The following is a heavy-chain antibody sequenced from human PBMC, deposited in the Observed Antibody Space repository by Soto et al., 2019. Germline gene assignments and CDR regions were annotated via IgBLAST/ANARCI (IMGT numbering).Heavy chain of an antibody. J-gene: IGHJ6*02. CDR3: ATSSIAARPINYYYYGMGV. Sequence: SETLSLTCTVSGGSISSYYWSWIRQPPGKGLEWIGYIYYSGSTNYNPSLKSRVTITVDTSKNQFSLKLSSVTAADTAVYYCATSSIAARPINYYYYGMGVWGQGTTVTV. CDR2: IYYSGST. CDR1: GGSISSYY. D-gene: IGHD6-6*01. V-gene: IGHV4-59*01.